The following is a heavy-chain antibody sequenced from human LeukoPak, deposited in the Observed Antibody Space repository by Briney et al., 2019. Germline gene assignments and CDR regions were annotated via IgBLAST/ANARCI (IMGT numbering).Heavy chain of an antibody. V-gene: IGHV4-39*01. D-gene: IGHD3-3*01. CDR2: IYYSGST. CDR3: ARHYYDFWSGSYFDY. CDR1: GGSISSSSYY. Sequence: PSETLSLTCTVSGGSISSSSYYWGWIRQPPGKGLEWIGSIYYSGSTYYNPSLKSRVTISVDTSKNQFSLKLSSVTAADMAVYYCARHYYDFWSGSYFDYWGQGTLVTVSS. J-gene: IGHJ4*02.